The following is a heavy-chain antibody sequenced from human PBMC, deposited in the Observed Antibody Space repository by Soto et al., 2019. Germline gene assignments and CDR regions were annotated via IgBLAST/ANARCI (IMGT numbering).Heavy chain of an antibody. V-gene: IGHV3-23*01. CDR1: GFTFKDCA. CDR3: ARTRTALYRYYFNS. D-gene: IGHD2-21*02. J-gene: IGHJ4*02. Sequence: LRLSCSTSGFTFKDCAVSWVRQAPGKGLEWVSGISGSGGATYYTDSLEGRFTISKDFSKNTVSLQMTGLRVDDTAVYYCARTRTALYRYYFNSWGQGALVTFSS. CDR2: ISGSGGAT.